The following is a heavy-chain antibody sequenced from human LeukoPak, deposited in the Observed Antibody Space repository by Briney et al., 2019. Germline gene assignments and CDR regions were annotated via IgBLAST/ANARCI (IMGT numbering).Heavy chain of an antibody. CDR3: ARRTLYSSGWLPDY. V-gene: IGHV1-8*02. J-gene: IGHJ4*02. D-gene: IGHD6-19*01. CDR2: MNPNSGNT. CDR1: GYTFTSYD. Sequence: ASVKVSCKASGYTFTSYDINWVRQATGQGLEWMGWMNPNSGNTGYAQKFQGRVTMTRDTSTSTVYMELSSLRSEDTAVYYCARRTLYSSGWLPDYWGQGTLVTVSS.